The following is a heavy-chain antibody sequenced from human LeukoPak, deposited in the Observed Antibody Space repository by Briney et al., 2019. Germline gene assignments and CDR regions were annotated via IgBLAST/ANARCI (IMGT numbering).Heavy chain of an antibody. CDR2: ICGSGGNT. CDR3: AKGGSSSCYSPCDY. Sequence: GGSLRLSCVASGFTFSSYAMSWVRQAPGEGLEWVSVICGSGGNTYYADSAKGRFTISRDNSKNTLYLQMNSLRAEDTAVYYCAKGGSSSCYSPCDYWGQGTLVTVSS. V-gene: IGHV3-23*01. CDR1: GFTFSSYA. D-gene: IGHD2-2*01. J-gene: IGHJ4*02.